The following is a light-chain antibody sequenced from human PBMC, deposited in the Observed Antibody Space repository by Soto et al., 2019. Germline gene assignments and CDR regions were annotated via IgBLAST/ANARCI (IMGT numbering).Light chain of an antibody. Sequence: QSVLTQPPSASGTPGQRVTISCSGSSSNIESNTVTWYQQLPGTAPKLLIYGNSNRPSGVPDRFSGSKSGTSASLAITGLQAEDEADYYCQSYDSSLSGYVFGTGTKLTVL. CDR1: SSNIESNT. J-gene: IGLJ1*01. CDR3: QSYDSSLSGYV. V-gene: IGLV1-40*01. CDR2: GNS.